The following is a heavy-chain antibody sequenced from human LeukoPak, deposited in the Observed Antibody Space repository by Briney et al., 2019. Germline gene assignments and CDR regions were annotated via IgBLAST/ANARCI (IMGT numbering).Heavy chain of an antibody. V-gene: IGHV4-34*01. CDR2: INHSGST. D-gene: IGHD5-18*01. J-gene: IGHJ5*02. CDR3: ARGFIGYSYGYLWFDP. CDR1: GGSFSGYY. Sequence: SETLSLTCAVYGGSFSGYYWSWIRQPPGKGLEWIGEINHSGSTNYNPSLKSRVTISVDTSKNQFSLKLSSVTAADTAVYYCARGFIGYSYGYLWFDPWGQGTLVTVSS.